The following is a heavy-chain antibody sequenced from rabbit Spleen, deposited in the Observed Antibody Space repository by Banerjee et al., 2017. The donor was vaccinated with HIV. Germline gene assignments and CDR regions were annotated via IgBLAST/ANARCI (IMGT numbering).Heavy chain of an antibody. D-gene: IGHD2-1*01. V-gene: IGHV1S47*01. Sequence: QEQLVESGGGLVQPEGSLTLTCKASGFDFSSNAMCWVRQAPGKGPEWIACIYNGDGSTYYASWAKGRFTISKTSSTTVTLQMTSLTAADTATYFCARDGYGDYSGYGVFGLWGPGTLVTVS. CDR3: ARDGYGDYSGYGVFGL. CDR2: IYNGDGST. J-gene: IGHJ4*01. CDR1: GFDFSSNA.